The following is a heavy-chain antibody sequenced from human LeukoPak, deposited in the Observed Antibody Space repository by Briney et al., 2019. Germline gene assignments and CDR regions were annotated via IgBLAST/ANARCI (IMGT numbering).Heavy chain of an antibody. D-gene: IGHD3-10*01. J-gene: IGHJ6*03. CDR1: GGSISSSSYY. CDR3: ARLFSGYGSGSYFGEYYYYYYMDV. CDR2: IYYSGST. V-gene: IGHV4-39*01. Sequence: SETLSLTCTVSGGSISSSSYYWAWIRQPPGKGLEWIGNIYYSGSTYYNPSLKSRVTISVDTSRDQFSLKLSSVTAADTAVYYCARLFSGYGSGSYFGEYYYYYYMDVWGKGTTVTISS.